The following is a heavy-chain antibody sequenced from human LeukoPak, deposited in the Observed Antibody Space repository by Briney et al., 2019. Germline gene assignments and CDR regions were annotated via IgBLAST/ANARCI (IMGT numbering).Heavy chain of an antibody. CDR1: GGSISSYY. V-gene: IGHV4-4*07. CDR3: ARDRANYYDSSGYPDAFDI. Sequence: PSETLSLTCTVSGGSISSYYWSWLRQPAGKGLEWIGRIYTSGSTTYNPSLKSRVTMSVDTSKNQFSLKLSSVTAADTAVYYCARDRANYYDSSGYPDAFDIWGQGTMVTVSS. D-gene: IGHD3-22*01. CDR2: IYTSGST. J-gene: IGHJ3*02.